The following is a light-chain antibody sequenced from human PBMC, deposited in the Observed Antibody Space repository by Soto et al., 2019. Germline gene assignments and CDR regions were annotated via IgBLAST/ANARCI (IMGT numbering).Light chain of an antibody. CDR3: CSYAGSQV. J-gene: IGLJ2*01. V-gene: IGLV2-23*01. CDR1: SSDVGSYNL. Sequence: QSALTQPASVSGSPGQSITISCTGTSSDVGSYNLVSWYQQHPGKAPKLMIYEGSKRPSGVSNRFSGSKSGNTASLTISGLPAEDEADYYCCSYAGSQVFGGGTKLTVL. CDR2: EGS.